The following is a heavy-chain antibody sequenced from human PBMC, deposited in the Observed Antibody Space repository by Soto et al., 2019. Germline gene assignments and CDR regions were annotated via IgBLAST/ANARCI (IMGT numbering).Heavy chain of an antibody. CDR1: GYTLTELS. CDR2: FDPEDGER. D-gene: IGHD6-19*01. Sequence: ASVKVSCKVSGYTLTELSMHWVRQAPGKGLEWMGGFDPEDGERIYAPKFQGRVTMTEDTSTDTAYMELSSLRSEDTAVYYCATVPRNQGLDFDSWGQGTLVTVSS. V-gene: IGHV1-24*01. J-gene: IGHJ4*02. CDR3: ATVPRNQGLDFDS.